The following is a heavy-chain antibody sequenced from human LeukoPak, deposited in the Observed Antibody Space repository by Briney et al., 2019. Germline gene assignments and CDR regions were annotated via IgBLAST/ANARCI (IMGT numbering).Heavy chain of an antibody. CDR1: GGSFSGYY. Sequence: SETLSLTCAVYGGSFSGYYWSWIRQPPGKGLEWIGYIYYSGSTYYNPSLKSRVTISVDTSKNQFSLKLSSVTAADTAVYYCAAEEVAGKGGYNWFDPWGQGTLVTVSS. V-gene: IGHV4-59*06. J-gene: IGHJ5*02. D-gene: IGHD6-19*01. CDR3: AAEEVAGKGGYNWFDP. CDR2: IYYSGST.